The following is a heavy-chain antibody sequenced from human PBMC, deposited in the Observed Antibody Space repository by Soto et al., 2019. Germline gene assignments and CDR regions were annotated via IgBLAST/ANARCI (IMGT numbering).Heavy chain of an antibody. J-gene: IGHJ4*02. Sequence: SETLSLTCAVYGGSFSGYYWSWIRQPPGKGLEWIGEINHSGSTNYNPSLKSRVTISVDTSKNQFSLKLSSVTAADTAVYYCARGSREAGVFDYWGQGTLVTVSS. CDR1: GGSFSGYY. V-gene: IGHV4-34*01. D-gene: IGHD6-13*01. CDR2: INHSGST. CDR3: ARGSREAGVFDY.